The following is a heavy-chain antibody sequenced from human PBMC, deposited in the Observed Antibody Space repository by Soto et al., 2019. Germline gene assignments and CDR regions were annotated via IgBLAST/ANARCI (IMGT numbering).Heavy chain of an antibody. CDR1: GGTFSSYG. CDR3: AATIVVVITGAFDI. J-gene: IGHJ3*02. CDR2: IIPIFGTA. Sequence: SVMVSCTASGGTFSSYGISWVRQAPGQGLEWMGGIIPIFGTANYAQKFQGRVTITADESTSTAYMELSSLRSEDTAVYYCAATIVVVITGAFDIWGQGTMVTVSS. V-gene: IGHV1-69*01. D-gene: IGHD3-22*01.